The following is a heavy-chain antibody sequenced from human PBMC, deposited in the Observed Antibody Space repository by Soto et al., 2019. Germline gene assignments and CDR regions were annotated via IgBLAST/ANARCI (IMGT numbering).Heavy chain of an antibody. CDR3: AREHCTNGVCYTNDAFDI. CDR1: GFTFSSYS. D-gene: IGHD2-8*01. CDR2: ISSSSSYI. V-gene: IGHV3-21*01. Sequence: SLRLSCAASGFTFSSYSMNWVRQAPGKGLEWVSSISSSSSYIYYADSVKGRFTISRDNAKNSLYLQMNSLRAEDTAVYYCAREHCTNGVCYTNDAFDIWGQGTMVTVSS. J-gene: IGHJ3*02.